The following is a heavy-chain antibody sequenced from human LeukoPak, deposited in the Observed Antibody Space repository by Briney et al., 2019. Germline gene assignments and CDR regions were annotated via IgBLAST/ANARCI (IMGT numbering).Heavy chain of an antibody. CDR2: ISGSGDIT. D-gene: IGHD4-23*01. J-gene: IGHJ4*02. CDR1: GFTFSSYV. CDR3: AKRTTVVTHFDN. Sequence: GGSLRLSCAASGFTFSSYVMSWVRQAPGKGLEWVSVISGSGDITYCADSVKGRFTISRDNSKNTLYLQMNGLRAEDTAVYYCAKRTTVVTHFDNWGQGTLVTVSS. V-gene: IGHV3-23*01.